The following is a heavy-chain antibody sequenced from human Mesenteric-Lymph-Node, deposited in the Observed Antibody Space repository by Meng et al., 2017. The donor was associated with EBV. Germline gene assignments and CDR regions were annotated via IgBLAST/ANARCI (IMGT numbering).Heavy chain of an antibody. CDR3: AGGEKGPIDY. Sequence: HVDLQQGGAGVLKPSGALPPPSAVVGGSFIGYSWSWIRQPPGKGLEWIGENNHSGSTNYNPSLKRRVTISVDTSKNQFSLKLSSVTAADKAVYYCAGGEKGPIDYWGQGTLVTVSS. CDR1: GGSFIGYS. CDR2: NNHSGST. V-gene: IGHV4-34*01. J-gene: IGHJ4*02.